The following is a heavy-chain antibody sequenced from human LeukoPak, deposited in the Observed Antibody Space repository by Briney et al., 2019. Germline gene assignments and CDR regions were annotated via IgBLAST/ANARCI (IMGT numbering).Heavy chain of an antibody. J-gene: IGHJ4*02. V-gene: IGHV3-53*01. CDR2: IYSGGTI. D-gene: IGHD1-26*01. CDR1: GFTVNSNY. Sequence: GGSLRLSRAASGFTVNSNYMSWVRQAPGKGLEWVSVIYSGGTIDYADSVKGRFTISRDNSKNTLYLQMNSLRAEDTAVYYCARGSGSYCFDYWGQGALVTASS. CDR3: ARGSGSYCFDY.